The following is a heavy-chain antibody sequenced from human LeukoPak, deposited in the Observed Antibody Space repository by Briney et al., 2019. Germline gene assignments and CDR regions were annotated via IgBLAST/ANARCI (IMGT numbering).Heavy chain of an antibody. J-gene: IGHJ5*02. CDR3: AKISATVTTDWFDP. CDR1: GFTFSSSA. V-gene: IGHV3-23*01. D-gene: IGHD4-17*01. Sequence: GGSLRLSCAASGFTFSSSAMTWVRQAPGKGLEWVSSISGSGGSTWYAASVKGRFTISRDNSKNTVYLQMNSLRPEDTAVYYCAKISATVTTDWFDPWGQGTLVTVSS. CDR2: ISGSGGST.